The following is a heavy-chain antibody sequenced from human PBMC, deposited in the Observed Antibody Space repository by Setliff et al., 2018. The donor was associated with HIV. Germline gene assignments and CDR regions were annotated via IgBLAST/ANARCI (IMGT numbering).Heavy chain of an antibody. J-gene: IGHJ4*02. D-gene: IGHD6-13*01. CDR3: ARGQLVEPFDY. CDR1: GGTFSSYV. CDR2: IIPMYGVT. V-gene: IGHV1-69*05. Sequence: ASVKVSCKASGGTFSSYVISWVRQAPGQGPEWMGGIIPMYGVTNYAQKFQGRVTITTDESTSTAYMELSSLRSDDTAVYYCARGQLVEPFDYWGQGTLVTVSS.